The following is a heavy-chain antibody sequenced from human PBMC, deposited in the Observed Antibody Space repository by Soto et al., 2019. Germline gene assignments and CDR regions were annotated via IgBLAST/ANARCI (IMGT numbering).Heavy chain of an antibody. J-gene: IGHJ3*02. V-gene: IGHV4-59*01. CDR2: FFQSART. Sequence: SEILSLTCTVSGGSISSYYWSWFRLPPGKGLEWIGYFFQSARTSYNPSLKSRLTISVDTSNNQVSLNLKSVTAADTAVYFCARGGRGGGVFNIGGKGKMVTVSS. CDR3: ARGGRGGGVFNI. CDR1: GGSISSYY. D-gene: IGHD3-10*01.